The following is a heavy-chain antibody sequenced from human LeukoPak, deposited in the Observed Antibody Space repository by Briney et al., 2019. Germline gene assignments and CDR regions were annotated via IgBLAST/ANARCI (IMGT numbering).Heavy chain of an antibody. Sequence: GGSLRLSCAASGFTFSSYSMNWVRQAPGKGLEWVSSISSSSGYIYYADSVKGRFTISRDNAKNSLYLQMNSLRAEDTAVYYCARVSAAGTWFDYWGQGTLVTVSS. CDR2: ISSSSGYI. CDR1: GFTFSSYS. D-gene: IGHD6-13*01. V-gene: IGHV3-21*01. J-gene: IGHJ4*02. CDR3: ARVSAAGTWFDY.